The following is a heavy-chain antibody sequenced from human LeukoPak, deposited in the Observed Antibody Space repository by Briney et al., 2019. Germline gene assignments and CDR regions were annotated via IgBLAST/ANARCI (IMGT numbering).Heavy chain of an antibody. V-gene: IGHV3-30*03. CDR1: GYTISSYG. CDR3: ARDTFGGYYDFWSGYPYYFDY. CDR2: ISYDGSNK. D-gene: IGHD3-3*01. J-gene: IGHJ4*02. Sequence: AGGSLRLSCEVSGYTISSYGMHWVRQAPGKGLEWVAVISYDGSNKYYADSVKGRFTISRDNSKNTLYLQMNSLRAEDTAVYYCARDTFGGYYDFWSGYPYYFDYWGQGTLVTVSS.